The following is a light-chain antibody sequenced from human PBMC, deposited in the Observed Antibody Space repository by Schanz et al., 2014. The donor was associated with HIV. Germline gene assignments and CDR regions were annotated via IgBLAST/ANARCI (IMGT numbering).Light chain of an antibody. J-gene: IGLJ3*02. CDR3: CSFAGTIWV. CDR1: SSDIGGYNY. CDR2: EVS. Sequence: QSALTQPRSVSGSPGQSVTISCTGTSSDIGGYNYVSWYQQHPGKAPKLMIYEVSDRPSGVPDRFSGSKSGNTASLTISGLQAEDEADYYCCSFAGTIWVFGGGTKLTVL. V-gene: IGLV2-11*01.